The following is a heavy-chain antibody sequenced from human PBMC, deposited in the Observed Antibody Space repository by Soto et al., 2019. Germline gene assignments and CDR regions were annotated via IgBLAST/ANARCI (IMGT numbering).Heavy chain of an antibody. Sequence: GASVKVSCKASGFTFTSSAVQWVRQARGQRLEWIGWIVVGSGNTNYAQKFQERVTITRDMSTSTAYMELSSLRSEDTAVYYCAASTYYDFWSGYLFDYWGQGTLVTVSS. CDR2: IVVGSGNT. D-gene: IGHD3-3*01. J-gene: IGHJ4*02. CDR1: GFTFTSSA. V-gene: IGHV1-58*01. CDR3: AASTYYDFWSGYLFDY.